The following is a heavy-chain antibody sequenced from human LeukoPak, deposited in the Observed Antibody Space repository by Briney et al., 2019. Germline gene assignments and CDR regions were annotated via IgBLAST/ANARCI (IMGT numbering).Heavy chain of an antibody. CDR2: IYYSGST. D-gene: IGHD4-11*01. V-gene: IGHV4-59*01. CDR1: GGSISSYY. Sequence: SETLSLTCTVSGGSISSYYWSWIRQPPGKGLEWIGYIYYSGSTNYNPSLKSRVTISVDTSKNQFSLKLSSVTAADTAVYYCARLHSTNLFDPWGQGTLVTLSS. J-gene: IGHJ5*02. CDR3: ARLHSTNLFDP.